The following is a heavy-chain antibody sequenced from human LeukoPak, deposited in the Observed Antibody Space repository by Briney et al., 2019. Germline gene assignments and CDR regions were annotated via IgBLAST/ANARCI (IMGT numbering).Heavy chain of an antibody. CDR1: GGSISSNY. D-gene: IGHD6-13*01. J-gene: IGHJ1*01. CDR3: AVSSSRRYFHH. Sequence: PSETLSLTCTVSGGSISSNYWSWIRQPPGKGLEWIGYIYYSGNTNYHPSLKSRVTISVDTSKNQFSLKLTHVTAADTAVYYCAVSSSRRYFHHWGQGTLVTVSS. V-gene: IGHV4-59*01. CDR2: IYYSGNT.